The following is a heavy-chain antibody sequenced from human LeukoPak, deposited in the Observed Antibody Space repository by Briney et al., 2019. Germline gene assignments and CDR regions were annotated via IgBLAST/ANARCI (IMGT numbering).Heavy chain of an antibody. CDR1: GFTFINYA. J-gene: IGHJ4*02. Sequence: PGGSLRLSCSVSGFTFINYAMNWVRQAPGKGLDWVSAISQLGDYIYYAESVRGRFTISRDNSKNKVYLQMNSLRAEDTAVYYCAKDSRGYFDYWGQGTLVTVSS. V-gene: IGHV3-23*01. CDR3: AKDSRGYFDY. CDR2: ISQLGDYI.